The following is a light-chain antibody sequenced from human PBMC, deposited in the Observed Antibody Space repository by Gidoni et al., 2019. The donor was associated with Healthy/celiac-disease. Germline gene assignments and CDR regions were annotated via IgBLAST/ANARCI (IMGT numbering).Light chain of an antibody. CDR2: AAS. CDR3: QQIYSTPRT. V-gene: IGKV1-39*01. Sequence: DIQMTQSPSSMSASVGDRVTITSRASQSISSYLYWYQQKPGKAPKLLIYAASSLQSGVPSRFSGSGSGTDFTLTISSLQPEDFATYYCQQIYSTPRTFGGGTKVEIK. J-gene: IGKJ4*01. CDR1: QSISSY.